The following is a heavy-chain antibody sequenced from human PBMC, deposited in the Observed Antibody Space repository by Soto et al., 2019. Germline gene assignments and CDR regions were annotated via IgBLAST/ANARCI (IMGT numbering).Heavy chain of an antibody. CDR1: GGSISSGDYY. J-gene: IGHJ4*02. Sequence: LSLTCTVSGGSISSGDYYWSWIRQPPEKGLEWVGNIYDSGSTYLNPSLKSRVSISVDTSKNQFSLKLSSVTAAGTAVYYCASGVATVTRFDFWGQGTLVTVSS. CDR3: ASGVATVTRFDF. CDR2: IYDSGST. D-gene: IGHD4-17*01. V-gene: IGHV4-30-4*01.